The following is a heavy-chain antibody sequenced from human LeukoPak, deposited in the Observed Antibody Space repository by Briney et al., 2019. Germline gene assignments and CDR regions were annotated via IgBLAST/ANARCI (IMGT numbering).Heavy chain of an antibody. D-gene: IGHD1-26*01. Sequence: SETLSLTCTVSGGSISSSSYYWSWIRQPPGKGLEWIGYIYYSGSTNYNPSLKSRVTISVDTSKNQFSLKLSSVTAADTAVYYCARGGGSYYRGGWFDPWGREPWSPSPQ. CDR2: IYYSGST. CDR3: ARGGGSYYRGGWFDP. V-gene: IGHV4-61*01. CDR1: GGSISSSSYY. J-gene: IGHJ5*02.